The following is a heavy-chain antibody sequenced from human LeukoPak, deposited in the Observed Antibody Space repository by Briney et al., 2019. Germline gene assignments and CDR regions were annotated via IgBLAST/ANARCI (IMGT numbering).Heavy chain of an antibody. CDR1: GGSFSGYY. CDR3: ASVGTNRINP. J-gene: IGHJ5*02. D-gene: IGHD1-7*01. CDR2: INHSGST. Sequence: SETLSLTCAVYGGSFSGYYRSWIRQPPGKGLEWIGEINHSGSTNYNPSLKSRVTISVDTSKNQFSLKLSSVTAADTAVYYCASVGTNRINPWGQGTLVTVSS. V-gene: IGHV4-34*01.